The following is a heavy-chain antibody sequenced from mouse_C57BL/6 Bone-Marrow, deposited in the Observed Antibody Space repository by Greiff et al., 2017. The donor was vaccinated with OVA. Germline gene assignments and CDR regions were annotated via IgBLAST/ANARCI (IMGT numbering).Heavy chain of an antibody. V-gene: IGHV14-4*01. Sequence: VQLQQSGAELVRPGASVKLSCTASGFNIKDDYMHWVQQRPEQGLEWIGWIDPENGDTEYASKFQGKATITADTSSNTAYLQLSSLTSEDTAVDYCTTEDYRFAYWGQGTLVTVAA. J-gene: IGHJ3*01. D-gene: IGHD2-12*01. CDR3: TTEDYRFAY. CDR1: GFNIKDDY. CDR2: IDPENGDT.